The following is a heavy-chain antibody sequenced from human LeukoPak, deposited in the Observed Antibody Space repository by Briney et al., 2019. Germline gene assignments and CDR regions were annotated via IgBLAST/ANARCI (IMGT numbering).Heavy chain of an antibody. CDR1: GGSFSGYY. Sequence: SETLSLTCAVYGGSFSGYYWSWIRQPPGKGLEWIGEINHSGSTNYNPSLKSRVTVSVDTSKNQFSLKLSSVTAADTAVYYCARVAMVRGVYYYGMDVWGQGTTVTVSS. V-gene: IGHV4-34*01. J-gene: IGHJ6*02. D-gene: IGHD3-10*01. CDR2: INHSGST. CDR3: ARVAMVRGVYYYGMDV.